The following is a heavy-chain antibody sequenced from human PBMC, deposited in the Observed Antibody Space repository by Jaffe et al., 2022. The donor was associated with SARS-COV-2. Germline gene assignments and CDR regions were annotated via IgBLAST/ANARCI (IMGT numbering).Heavy chain of an antibody. J-gene: IGHJ6*02. V-gene: IGHV3-23*01. Sequence: EVQLLESGGGLVQPGGSLRLSCAASGFTFSSYAMSWVRQAPGKGLEWVSAISGSGGSTYYADSVKGRFTISRDNSKNTLYLQMNSLRAEDTAVYYCAKELRFGELPAGYGMDVWGQGTTVTVSS. CDR1: GFTFSSYA. D-gene: IGHD3-10*01. CDR3: AKELRFGELPAGYGMDV. CDR2: ISGSGGST.